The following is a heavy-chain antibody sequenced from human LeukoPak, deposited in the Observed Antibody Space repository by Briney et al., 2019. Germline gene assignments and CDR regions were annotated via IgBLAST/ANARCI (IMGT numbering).Heavy chain of an antibody. V-gene: IGHV3-23*01. D-gene: IGHD2-2*02. J-gene: IGHJ4*02. CDR3: ARASGGYCSSTSCYTPYDY. CDR1: GFTFSTYS. CDR2: ISGSGDGR. Sequence: GGSLRLSCAASGFTFSTYSMSWVRQAPGKGLEWISGISGSGDGRYYADSVKGRFTTSRDNSKNTLYLQMNSLRAEDTAVYYCARASGGYCSSTSCYTPYDYWGQGTLVTVSS.